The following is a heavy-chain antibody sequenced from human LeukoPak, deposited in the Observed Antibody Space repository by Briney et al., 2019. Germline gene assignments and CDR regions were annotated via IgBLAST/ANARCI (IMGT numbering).Heavy chain of an antibody. CDR3: TRVGETEGAYYDTSAYHY. CDR1: GYTLKNYN. CDR2: INASGGST. J-gene: IGHJ4*02. Sequence: ASVKVSCKASGYTLKNYNIHWVRQAPGQGLEWMGVINASGGSTTYAQKFKGRATMTGDPSTSTLYMELSSLRSEDTAVYFCTRVGETEGAYYDTSAYHYWGQGTLVTVSS. D-gene: IGHD3-22*01. V-gene: IGHV1-46*02.